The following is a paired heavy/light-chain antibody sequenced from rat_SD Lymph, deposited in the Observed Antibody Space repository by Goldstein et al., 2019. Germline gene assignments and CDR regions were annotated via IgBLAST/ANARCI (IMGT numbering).Heavy chain of an antibody. D-gene: IGHD1-9*01. CDR1: GLSLTSNS. J-gene: IGHJ2*01. Sequence: QVQLKESGPGLVQPSQTLSLTCTVSGLSLTSNSVSWIRQPPGKGLEWMGVIWSNGGTDYNSAIKSRLSISRDTSKSQVFLKMNSLQTEDTAMYFCARNGYYGYTWGYFDYWGQGVMVTVSS. CDR3: ARNGYYGYTWGYFDY. CDR2: IWSNGGT. V-gene: IGHV2-47*01.
Light chain of an antibody. J-gene: IGKJ1*01. V-gene: IGKV4S4*01. CDR1: SSVSN. CDR3: QQWSSNPPT. CDR2: STS. Sequence: EIVLTQSPTTTAASPGEKVTITCLASSSVSNMYWYQQKSGASPKLLIYSTSSLASGVPDRFSGSGSGTSYSLTINTMEAEDAATYYCQQWSSNPPTFGGGTKLELK.